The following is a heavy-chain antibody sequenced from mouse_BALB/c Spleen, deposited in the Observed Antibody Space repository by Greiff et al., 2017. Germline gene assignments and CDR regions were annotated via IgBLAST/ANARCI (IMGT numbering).Heavy chain of an antibody. V-gene: IGHV1-7*01. J-gene: IGHJ2*01. Sequence: QVHVKQSGAELAKPGASVKMSCKASGYTFTSYWMHWVKQRPGQGLEWIGYINPSTGYTEYNQKFKDKATLTADKSSSTAYMQLSSLTSEDSAVYYCARSGGGIHFDYWGQGTTLTVSS. D-gene: IGHD1-1*02. CDR3: ARSGGGIHFDY. CDR2: INPSTGYT. CDR1: GYTFTSYW.